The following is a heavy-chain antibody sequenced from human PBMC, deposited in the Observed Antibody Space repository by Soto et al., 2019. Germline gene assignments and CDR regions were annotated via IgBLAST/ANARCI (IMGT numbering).Heavy chain of an antibody. Sequence: SMKVSCKASGGTFSSYAISWVRQAPGQGREWMGGIIPIFGTANYAQKFQGRVTITADESTSTAYMELSSLRSEDTAVYYCARGLAGATTQDYWGQGTLVTVSS. J-gene: IGHJ4*02. CDR1: GGTFSSYA. CDR2: IIPIFGTA. V-gene: IGHV1-69*13. D-gene: IGHD1-26*01. CDR3: ARGLAGATTQDY.